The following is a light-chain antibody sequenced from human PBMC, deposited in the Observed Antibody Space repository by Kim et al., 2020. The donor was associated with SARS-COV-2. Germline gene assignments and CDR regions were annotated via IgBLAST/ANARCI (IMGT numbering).Light chain of an antibody. CDR3: CSYAGSSTFVI. CDR1: SGDVGGYNL. Sequence: QSITIACPGTSGDVGGYNLVSRYQQHPGKAPKVMIYEVTKRPSGVSNRFSGSKSGNTASLTISGLQAEDEADYYCCSYAGSSTFVIFGGGTQLTVL. J-gene: IGLJ2*01. CDR2: EVT. V-gene: IGLV2-23*02.